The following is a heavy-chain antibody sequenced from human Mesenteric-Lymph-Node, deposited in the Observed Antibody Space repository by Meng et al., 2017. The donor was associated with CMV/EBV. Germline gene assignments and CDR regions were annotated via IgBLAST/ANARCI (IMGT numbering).Heavy chain of an antibody. CDR3: ARDRAPYSSAWFSAFDI. CDR1: GFDFAVYA. Sequence: GESLKISCTASGFDFAVYAMTWVRQAPGKGLEWLSAISASGGSEYYADSVKGRFTISRDNAKNSLYLQMNSLTVEDTAVYYCARDRAPYSSAWFSAFDIWGQGTMVTVSS. CDR2: ISASGGSE. J-gene: IGHJ3*02. D-gene: IGHD6-19*01. V-gene: IGHV3-23*01.